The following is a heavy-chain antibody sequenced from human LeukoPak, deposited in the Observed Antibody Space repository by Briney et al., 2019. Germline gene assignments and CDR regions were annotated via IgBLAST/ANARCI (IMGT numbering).Heavy chain of an antibody. D-gene: IGHD3-3*01. CDR2: ISGSGGST. CDR1: GFTFSSYA. J-gene: IGHJ4*02. Sequence: GGSLRLSCAASGFTFSSYAMSWVCQAPGKGLEWASAISGSGGSTYYADSVEGRFTISRDNSKNTLYLQMNSLRAEDTAVYYCAKDRGFWSGYSFDYWGQGTLVTVSS. V-gene: IGHV3-23*01. CDR3: AKDRGFWSGYSFDY.